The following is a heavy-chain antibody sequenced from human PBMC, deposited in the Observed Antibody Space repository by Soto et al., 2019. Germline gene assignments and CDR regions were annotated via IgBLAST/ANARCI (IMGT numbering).Heavy chain of an antibody. V-gene: IGHV3-23*01. D-gene: IGHD4-17*01. Sequence: GGSLRLSCAASGFTFTNYAMSWVRQAPGKGLEWVSTIGGGGGNTNYADSVKGRFTISRDNSKNTLYLQMNSLRAEDTAVYYCAKDYGYGDYVFDCWGQGALVTVSS. CDR2: IGGGGGNT. CDR3: AKDYGYGDYVFDC. CDR1: GFTFTNYA. J-gene: IGHJ4*02.